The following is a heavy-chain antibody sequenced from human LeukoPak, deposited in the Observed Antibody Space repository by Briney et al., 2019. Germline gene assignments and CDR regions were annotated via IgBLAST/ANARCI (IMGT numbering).Heavy chain of an antibody. D-gene: IGHD3-10*01. CDR3: ARARYYYGSGSYYRGTGYYYMDV. Sequence: ASVKVSCKASGYTFTRYYMHWVRQAPGQGLEWMGIINASGGSTSYAQKFQGRVTITRDTSTSTVYMELRSLRSDDTAVYYCARARYYYGSGSYYRGTGYYYMDVWGKGTTVTVSS. V-gene: IGHV1-46*01. J-gene: IGHJ6*03. CDR2: INASGGST. CDR1: GYTFTRYY.